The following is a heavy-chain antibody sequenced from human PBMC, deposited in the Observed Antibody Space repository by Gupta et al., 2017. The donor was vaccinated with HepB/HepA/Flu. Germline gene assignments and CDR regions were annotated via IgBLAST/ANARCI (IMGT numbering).Heavy chain of an antibody. CDR1: GYTFTSYY. D-gene: IGHD4-17*01. V-gene: IGHV1-46*01. Sequence: QVQLVQSGAEVKKPGASVKVSCKASGYTFTSYYLQWVRQAPGQGLEWMGVINPSGGSTKYEQKFQGRVTMTRDTSTSTVYMELSSLRSEDTAVYYCARDQPDYGDYRYYFDYWGQGTLVTVSS. CDR2: INPSGGST. J-gene: IGHJ4*02. CDR3: ARDQPDYGDYRYYFDY.